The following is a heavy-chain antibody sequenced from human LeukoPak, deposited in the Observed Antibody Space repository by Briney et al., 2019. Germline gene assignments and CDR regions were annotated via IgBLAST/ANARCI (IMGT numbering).Heavy chain of an antibody. J-gene: IGHJ4*02. Sequence: PSETLSLTCGVSGGSVDITNYWSWVRQAPGKGLEWIGEIAHDGTTNYNPSLRSRVAMSFDRANNQFSLSLTSVTAADTAVYYCTREDRPYCPFAYWGQGVLVTVSS. CDR3: TREDRPYCPFAY. V-gene: IGHV4-4*02. CDR2: IAHDGTT. D-gene: IGHD1-26*01. CDR1: GGSVDITNY.